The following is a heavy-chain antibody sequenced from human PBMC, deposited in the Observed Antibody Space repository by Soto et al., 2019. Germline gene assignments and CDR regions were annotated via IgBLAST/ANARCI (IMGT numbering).Heavy chain of an antibody. V-gene: IGHV3-53*01. CDR1: GFTVSSNY. D-gene: IGHD3-22*01. Sequence: GGSLRLSCAASGFTVSSNYMSWVRQAPGKGLEWVSVIYSGGSTYYADSVKGRFTISRDNSKNTLYLQMNSLRAEDTAVYYCARDDSSGYYYFDYWGQGTLVTVSS. J-gene: IGHJ4*02. CDR2: IYSGGST. CDR3: ARDDSSGYYYFDY.